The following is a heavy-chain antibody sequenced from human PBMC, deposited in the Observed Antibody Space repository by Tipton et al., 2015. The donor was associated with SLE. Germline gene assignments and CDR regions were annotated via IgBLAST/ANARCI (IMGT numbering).Heavy chain of an antibody. D-gene: IGHD3-3*01. CDR3: AEGAYYDFWSGPSFDY. CDR2: ISYVGSNK. Sequence: SLRLSCAASGFTFSSYAMHWVRQAPGKGLEWVAVISYVGSNKYYADSVKGRFTISRDNSKNTLYLQMNSLRAEDTAVYYCAEGAYYDFWSGPSFDYWGQGTLVTVSS. V-gene: IGHV3-30*04. CDR1: GFTFSSYA. J-gene: IGHJ4*02.